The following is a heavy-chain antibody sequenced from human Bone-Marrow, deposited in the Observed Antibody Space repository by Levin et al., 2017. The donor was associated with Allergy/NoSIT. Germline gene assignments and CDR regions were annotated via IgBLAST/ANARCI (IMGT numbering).Heavy chain of an antibody. CDR1: GFTFSSYG. J-gene: IGHJ4*02. V-gene: IGHV3-30*18. CDR3: AKDVSSEVVADPGDY. CDR2: ISYDGSNK. Sequence: GGSLRLSCAASGFTFSSYGMHWVRQAPGKGLEWVALISYDGSNKYYADSVKGRFTISRDNSKNTLYLQMNSLRAEDSAVYYCAKDVSSEVVADPGDYWGQGTLVTVSS. D-gene: IGHD5-12*01.